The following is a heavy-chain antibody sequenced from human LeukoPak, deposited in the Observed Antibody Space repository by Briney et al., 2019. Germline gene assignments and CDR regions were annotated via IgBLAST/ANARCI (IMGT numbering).Heavy chain of an antibody. CDR2: ISGSGGST. D-gene: IGHD6-13*01. Sequence: GASLRLSCAASGFPFSSYAMRWLRQAPGKGLEWVSAISGSGGSTYYADSVKGRFTISRDNSKNTLYLQMNSLRAEDTAVYYCAKSRTRSSWIDYWGQGTLVTVSS. V-gene: IGHV3-23*01. CDR1: GFPFSSYA. J-gene: IGHJ4*02. CDR3: AKSRTRSSWIDY.